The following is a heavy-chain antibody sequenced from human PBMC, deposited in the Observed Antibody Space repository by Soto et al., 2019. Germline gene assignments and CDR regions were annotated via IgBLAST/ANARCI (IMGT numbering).Heavy chain of an antibody. CDR3: ARQVITMVRGVIYDY. V-gene: IGHV5-51*01. J-gene: IGHJ4*02. CDR1: GYSFTSYW. CDR2: IYPGDSDT. Sequence: VESLKISCKGSGYSFTSYWIGWVRQMPGKGLEWMGIIYPGDSDTRYSPSFQGQVTISADKSISTAYLQWSSLKASDTAMYYCARQVITMVRGVIYDYWGQGTLVTVSS. D-gene: IGHD3-10*01.